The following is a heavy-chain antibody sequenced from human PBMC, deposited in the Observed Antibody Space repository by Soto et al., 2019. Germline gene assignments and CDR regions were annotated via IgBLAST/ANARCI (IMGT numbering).Heavy chain of an antibody. Sequence: EVQLLESGGGLVQPGGSLRLSCAASGFTFSSYAMTWVRQAPGKGLDWVSAISGSGGSTYYADSVKGRFTISRDNSKSTLYLQMNSLRGEDTAVYYCAKVSRSAVATRDHMDVWGKGTTVTVSS. D-gene: IGHD2-2*01. J-gene: IGHJ6*03. V-gene: IGHV3-23*01. CDR2: ISGSGGST. CDR1: GFTFSSYA. CDR3: AKVSRSAVATRDHMDV.